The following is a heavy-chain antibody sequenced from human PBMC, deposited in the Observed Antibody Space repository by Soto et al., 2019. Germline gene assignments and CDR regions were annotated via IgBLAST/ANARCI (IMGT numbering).Heavy chain of an antibody. D-gene: IGHD2-15*01. Sequence: SETLSLTCTVSGGSISSYYWSWIRQPPGKGLEWIGYIYYSGSTNYNPSLKSRVTISVDTSKNQFSLKLSSVTAADTAVYYCARLHLPRYCSGGSCYSAWVYYYYYMDVWGKGTTVTVSS. CDR1: GGSISSYY. CDR2: IYYSGST. V-gene: IGHV4-59*08. J-gene: IGHJ6*03. CDR3: ARLHLPRYCSGGSCYSAWVYYYYYMDV.